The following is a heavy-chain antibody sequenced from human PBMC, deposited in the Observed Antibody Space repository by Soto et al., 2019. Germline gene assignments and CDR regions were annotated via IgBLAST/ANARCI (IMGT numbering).Heavy chain of an antibody. V-gene: IGHV3-23*01. CDR3: AKGGAQLLHYNWFDP. J-gene: IGHJ5*02. Sequence: RGSLRLSCVASGLTCRHPRMSWVRQAQGKGLEWVSAISGSGGSTYYEDSVKGRFTISRDNSKNTLYLQMNSLRAEDTAVYYCAKGGAQLLHYNWFDPWGQGTLVTVSS. CDR1: GLTCRHPR. D-gene: IGHD2-2*01. CDR2: ISGSGGST.